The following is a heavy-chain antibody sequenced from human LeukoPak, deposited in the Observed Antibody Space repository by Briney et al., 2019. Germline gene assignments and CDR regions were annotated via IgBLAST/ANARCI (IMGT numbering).Heavy chain of an antibody. V-gene: IGHV3-30*02. D-gene: IGHD3-10*01. Sequence: GGSLRLSCAASGFTFNNYGMHWVRQAPGKGLEWVAVIWYGGSNKYYADSVKGRFTISRDNSKNTLYLQMNSLRAEDTAVYYCAKDGGSKYYFDYWGQGTLVTVSS. J-gene: IGHJ4*02. CDR1: GFTFNNYG. CDR2: IWYGGSNK. CDR3: AKDGGSKYYFDY.